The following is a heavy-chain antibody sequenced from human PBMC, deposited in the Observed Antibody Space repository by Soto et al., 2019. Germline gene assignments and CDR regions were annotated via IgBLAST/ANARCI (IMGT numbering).Heavy chain of an antibody. D-gene: IGHD3-3*01. CDR3: EKITSRAMIFGAGS. V-gene: IGHV3-23*05. Sequence: PGGSLRLSCAASGFIFRNHVLNWVRQAPGKGLEWVSAIDNSGDGSFYADSVKGRFIISRDNSKDTVFLHMNNLRPEDTAFYYCEKITSRAMIFGAGSWGQGTLVTVSS. CDR2: IDNSGDGS. CDR1: GFIFRNHV. J-gene: IGHJ5*02.